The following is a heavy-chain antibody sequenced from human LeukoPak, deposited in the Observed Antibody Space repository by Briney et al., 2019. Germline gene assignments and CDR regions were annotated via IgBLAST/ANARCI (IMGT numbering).Heavy chain of an antibody. Sequence: GGSLRLSCAASGFTFTSYAMTWVRQAPGKGLEWVSTISGSDDGTYYADSVRGRFTISRDNSKNTLYLQMKALRDEDTATYYCAKRGPIYSSTPGNYFDYWGQGTLVTVSS. V-gene: IGHV3-23*01. CDR3: AKRGPIYSSTPGNYFDY. J-gene: IGHJ4*02. CDR1: GFTFTSYA. D-gene: IGHD3-10*01. CDR2: ISGSDDGT.